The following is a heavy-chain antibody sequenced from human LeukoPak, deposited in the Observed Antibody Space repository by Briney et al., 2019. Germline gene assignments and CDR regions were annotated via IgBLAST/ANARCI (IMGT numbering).Heavy chain of an antibody. J-gene: IGHJ3*02. V-gene: IGHV1-2*02. D-gene: IGHD3-10*01. CDR2: INPNSGGT. CDR3: ARDFYGSGSYPRGAFDI. CDR1: GYTFTGYY. Sequence: GASVKVSCKASGYTFTGYYMHWVRQAPGQGLEWMGWINPNSGGTNYAQKFQGRVTMTRDTSISTAYMELSRLRSDDTAVYYCARDFYGSGSYPRGAFDIWGQGTMVTVSS.